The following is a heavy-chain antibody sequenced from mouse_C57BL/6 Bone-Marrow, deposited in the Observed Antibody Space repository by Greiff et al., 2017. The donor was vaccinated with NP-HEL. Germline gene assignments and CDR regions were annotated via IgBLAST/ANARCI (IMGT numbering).Heavy chain of an antibody. Sequence: DVKLVESEGGLVQPGSSMKLSCTASGFTFSDYYMAWVRQVPEKGLEWVANINYDGSSTYYLDSLKSRFIISRDNAKNILYLQMSSLKSEDTATYYCARNDWWYFDVWGTGTTVTVSS. CDR1: GFTFSDYY. J-gene: IGHJ1*03. V-gene: IGHV5-16*01. CDR2: INYDGSST. D-gene: IGHD2-13*01. CDR3: ARNDWWYFDV.